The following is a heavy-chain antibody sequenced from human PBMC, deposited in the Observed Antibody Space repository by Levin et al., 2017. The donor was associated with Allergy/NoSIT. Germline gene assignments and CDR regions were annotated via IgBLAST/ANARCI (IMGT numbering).Heavy chain of an antibody. CDR2: MNPNSGNT. CDR3: ARGHNWFDP. V-gene: IGHV1-8*01. CDR1: GYTFTSYD. J-gene: IGHJ5*02. Sequence: RGESLKISCKASGYTFTSYDINWVRQATGQGLEWMGWMNPNSGNTGYAQKFQGRVTMTRNTSISTAYMELSSLRSEDTAVYYCARGHNWFDPWGQGTLVTVSS.